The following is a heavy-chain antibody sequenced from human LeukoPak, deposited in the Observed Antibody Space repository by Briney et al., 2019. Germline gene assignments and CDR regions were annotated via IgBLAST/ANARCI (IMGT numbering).Heavy chain of an antibody. J-gene: IGHJ4*02. CDR1: GGSISSSSAY. CDR3: VSPRGFSYGYFDY. D-gene: IGHD5-18*01. CDR2: IYYSKNT. Sequence: SETLSLTCTASGGSISSSSAYWGWIRQPPGKGLEWIGSIYYSKNTYYNPSLKSRVTISADTSKNQFSLTLGSVSATDTAVYYCVSPRGFSYGYFDYWGQGTLVTVSS. V-gene: IGHV4-39*01.